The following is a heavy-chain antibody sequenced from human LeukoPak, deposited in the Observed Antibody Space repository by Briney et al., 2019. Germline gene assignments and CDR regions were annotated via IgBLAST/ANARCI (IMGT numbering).Heavy chain of an antibody. CDR2: IYTSGYT. CDR3: ARQGVYYYDRVDY. J-gene: IGHJ4*02. V-gene: IGHV4-4*07. D-gene: IGHD3-22*01. Sequence: PSETLSLTCTVSGDSLSSSYWSWVRQPAGKGLEWIGRIYTSGYTNYNPSLKSRVTISVDTSKNQFSLKLSSVTAADTAVYYCARQGVYYYDRVDYWGQGTLVTVSS. CDR1: GDSLSSSY.